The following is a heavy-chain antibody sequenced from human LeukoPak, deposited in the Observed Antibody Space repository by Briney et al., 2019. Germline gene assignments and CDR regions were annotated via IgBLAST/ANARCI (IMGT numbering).Heavy chain of an antibody. Sequence: KPSETLSLTCTVSGASIRSSTYYWGWIRQPPGKGLEWIGSIYYSGSTYYNPSLKSRVTISVDTSKNHLSLKLSSVTAADTAVFYCARQRGGGYWYFDLWGRGTLVTVSS. CDR2: IYYSGST. CDR1: GASIRSSTYY. CDR3: ARQRGGGYWYFDL. J-gene: IGHJ2*01. V-gene: IGHV4-39*01.